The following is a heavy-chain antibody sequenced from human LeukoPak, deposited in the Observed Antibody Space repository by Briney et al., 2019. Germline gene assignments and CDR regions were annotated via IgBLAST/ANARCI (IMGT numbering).Heavy chain of an antibody. Sequence: GGSLRLSCAASGFTFSSYGMHWVRQAPGKGMEWVAVISYDGSEQYYADSVKGRFTISRDNSKNTLYLQMNSLRTEDTAVYYCAKDLRDDRRSYYFDSWGLGALVTVSS. CDR2: ISYDGSEQ. CDR1: GFTFSSYG. CDR3: AKDLRDDRRSYYFDS. J-gene: IGHJ4*02. V-gene: IGHV3-30*18. D-gene: IGHD3-22*01.